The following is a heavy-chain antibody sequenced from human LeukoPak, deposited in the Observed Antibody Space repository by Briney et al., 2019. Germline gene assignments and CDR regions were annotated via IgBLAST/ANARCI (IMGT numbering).Heavy chain of an antibody. CDR1: GFTFSDYY. D-gene: IGHD4-11*01. CDR3: ARGATTVTTLAFDI. Sequence: PGRSLRLSCAASGFTFSDYYMSWIRQAPGKGLEWVSYISSSSSYTNYVDSVRGRFTISRDNAKNSLFLQMNSLRAEDTAVYYCARGATTVTTLAFDIWGQGTLVSVSS. J-gene: IGHJ3*02. V-gene: IGHV3-11*06. CDR2: ISSSSSYT.